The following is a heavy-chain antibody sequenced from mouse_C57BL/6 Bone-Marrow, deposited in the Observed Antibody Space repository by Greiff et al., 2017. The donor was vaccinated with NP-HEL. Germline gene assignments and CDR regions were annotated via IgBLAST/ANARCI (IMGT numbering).Heavy chain of an antibody. V-gene: IGHV5-16*01. Sequence: EVQRVESEGGLVQPGSSMKLSCTASGFTFSDYYMAWVRQVPEKGLEWVANINYDGSSTYYLDSLKSRFIISRDNAKNILYLQMSSLKSEDTATYYCARDLYYYGSSFYWYFDVWGTGTTVTVSS. CDR1: GFTFSDYY. J-gene: IGHJ1*03. D-gene: IGHD1-1*01. CDR2: INYDGSST. CDR3: ARDLYYYGSSFYWYFDV.